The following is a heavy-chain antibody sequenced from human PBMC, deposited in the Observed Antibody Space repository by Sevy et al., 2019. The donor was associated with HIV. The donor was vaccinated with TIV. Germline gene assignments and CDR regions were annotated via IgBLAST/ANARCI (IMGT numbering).Heavy chain of an antibody. V-gene: IGHV4-59*01. CDR2: LFYSGRT. Sequence: SETLSLICSVYGDSISSYYWSWIRQPPGKGLEWIGYLFYSGRTAYNPSLKSRVTISADMSKNQFSLKVTSVIAADTARYYCARVSPYFYYGSDVWGQGTTVTVSS. CDR3: ARVSPYFYYGSDV. J-gene: IGHJ6*02. CDR1: GDSISSYY.